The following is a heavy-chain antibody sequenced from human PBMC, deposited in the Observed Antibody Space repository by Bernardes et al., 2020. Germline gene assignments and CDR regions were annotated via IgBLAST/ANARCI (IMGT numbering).Heavy chain of an antibody. CDR1: GFTFRSYE. J-gene: IGHJ5*02. CDR2: ISSSGSSI. CDR3: ATMDVVATTRGWFDA. V-gene: IGHV3-48*03. D-gene: IGHD5-12*01. Sequence: GGSLRLSCAASGFTFRSYEMNWVRQAPGKGLEWVSYISSSGSSIYYADSVKGRFAISRDNAKNSLYLQMNSLRVEDTAVYYCATMDVVATTRGWFDAWGQGTQVTVSS.